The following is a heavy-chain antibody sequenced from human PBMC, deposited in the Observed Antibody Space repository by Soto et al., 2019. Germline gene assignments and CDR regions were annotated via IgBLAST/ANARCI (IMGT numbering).Heavy chain of an antibody. J-gene: IGHJ4*02. D-gene: IGHD3-16*01. Sequence: GESLKISCEASGYTFTIYGISWVRQAPGQGLEWMGWISAYNGNTNYAQKLQGRVTMTTDTSTSTAYMELRSLRSDDTAVYYCARDDVEMRYGYWGQGTLVTVSS. CDR3: ARDDVEMRYGY. CDR2: ISAYNGNT. CDR1: GYTFTIYG. V-gene: IGHV1-18*01.